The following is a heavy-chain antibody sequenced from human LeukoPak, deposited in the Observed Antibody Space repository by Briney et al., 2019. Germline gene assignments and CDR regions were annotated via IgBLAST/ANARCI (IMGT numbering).Heavy chain of an antibody. CDR2: INTDGSST. J-gene: IGHJ5*02. V-gene: IGHV3-74*01. CDR3: ARDGSGNYVYNWFDP. D-gene: IGHD3-10*01. Sequence: GRSLRLSCAASGFTFSSYWMHWVRQAPGKRLVWVSRINTDGSSTTYADSVKGRFTISRDNAENTLYLQMTSLRAEDTAVYYCARDGSGNYVYNWFDPWGQGTLVTVSS. CDR1: GFTFSSYW.